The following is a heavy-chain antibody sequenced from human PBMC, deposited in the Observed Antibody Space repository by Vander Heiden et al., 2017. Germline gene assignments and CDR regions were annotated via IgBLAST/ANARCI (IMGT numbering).Heavy chain of an antibody. V-gene: IGHV3-23*01. CDR2: ISGSGGGT. J-gene: IGHJ4*02. Sequence: EVQLLESGGGLVQPGGSLRLSCAASGFTFSSYAMSWVRQAPGKGLEWVSGISGSGGGTYYADSVKGRFTISRDNSKNTLYLQMKSLRAGDTALYYCAKGPPFDYWGQGTLVTVSS. CDR1: GFTFSSYA. CDR3: AKGPPFDY.